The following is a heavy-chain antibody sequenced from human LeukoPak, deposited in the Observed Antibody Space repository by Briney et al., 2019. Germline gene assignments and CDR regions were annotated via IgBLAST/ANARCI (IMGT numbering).Heavy chain of an antibody. CDR1: GFTFSTFW. J-gene: IGHJ6*03. D-gene: IGHD6-13*01. V-gene: IGHV3-74*01. Sequence: PGGSLRLSFAASGFTFSTFWMHWVRQAPGKGLVWVSRINTDGSSTIYADSVKGRFTISRDNAKNTLYLQMNSLRAEDTAVYYCARSEYSSTWYVDYYYYYMDVWGKGTTVTVSS. CDR2: INTDGSST. CDR3: ARSEYSSTWYVDYYYYYMDV.